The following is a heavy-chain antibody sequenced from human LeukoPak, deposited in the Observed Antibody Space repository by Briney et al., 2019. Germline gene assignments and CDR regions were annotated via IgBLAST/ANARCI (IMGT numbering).Heavy chain of an antibody. J-gene: IGHJ4*02. V-gene: IGHV1-3*01. Sequence: ASVKVSCKASGYTFTSYAMHWVRQAPGQRLERMGWINAGNGNTKYSQKFQGRVTITRDTSASTAYMELSSLRSEDTAVYYCARARGGVSFFDYWGQGTLVTVSS. CDR1: GYTFTSYA. D-gene: IGHD1-26*01. CDR2: INAGNGNT. CDR3: ARARGGVSFFDY.